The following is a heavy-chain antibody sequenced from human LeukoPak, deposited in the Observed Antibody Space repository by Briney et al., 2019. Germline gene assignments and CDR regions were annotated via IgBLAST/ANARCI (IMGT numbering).Heavy chain of an antibody. CDR3: ARGKRIMNGNDAFDI. D-gene: IGHD3-16*01. CDR2: ISSSSSYI. J-gene: IGHJ3*02. CDR1: GFTFSSYS. Sequence: GGSLRLSCAASGFTFSSYSMNWVRQAPGKGLEWVSSISSSSSYIYYADSVKGRFTISRDNAKNSLYLQMNSLRAEDTAVYYCARGKRIMNGNDAFDIWGQGTMVTVSS. V-gene: IGHV3-21*01.